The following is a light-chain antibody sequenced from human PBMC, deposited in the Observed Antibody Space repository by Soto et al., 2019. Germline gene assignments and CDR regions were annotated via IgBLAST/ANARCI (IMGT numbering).Light chain of an antibody. V-gene: IGKV1-27*01. Sequence: DIPMTQSPSSLSASVGDRVTITCRASQGISNYLAWYQQKPGKVPKLLIYVASTLQSGVPSRFSGSGSGTDFTLTISSLQPEDVATYYCQEYNSPPRVTFGPGTKVDIK. CDR1: QGISNY. J-gene: IGKJ3*01. CDR3: QEYNSPPRVT. CDR2: VAS.